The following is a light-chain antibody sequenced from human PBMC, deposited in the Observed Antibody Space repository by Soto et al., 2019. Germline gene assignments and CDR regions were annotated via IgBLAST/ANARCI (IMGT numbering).Light chain of an antibody. Sequence: DIHVTQSPSTLSSSVVDRVTITCRASQSISSWLAWYQQKPGKAPKLLIYKASSLESGVPSRFSGSGSGTEFTLTISSLQPDDFATYYCQQYNSYSSTFGQGTKVDNK. CDR2: KAS. J-gene: IGKJ1*01. CDR3: QQYNSYSST. V-gene: IGKV1-5*03. CDR1: QSISSW.